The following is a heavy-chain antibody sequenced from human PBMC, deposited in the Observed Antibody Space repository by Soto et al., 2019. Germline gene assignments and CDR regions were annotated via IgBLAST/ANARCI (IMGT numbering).Heavy chain of an antibody. D-gene: IGHD1-7*01. J-gene: IGHJ6*03. V-gene: IGHV6-1*01. CDR1: GDSVSSNSAA. CDR2: TYYRSRWYN. CDR3: AGTTSHQWYYMDV. Sequence: QTLSLTCAISGDSVSSNSAAWNWIRLSPSRGFEWLARTYYRSRWYNDYAVSVRSRITVNPDTSKNQFSLQLTSVTPEDTAVYYCAGTTSHQWYYMDVWGKGTTVTVSS.